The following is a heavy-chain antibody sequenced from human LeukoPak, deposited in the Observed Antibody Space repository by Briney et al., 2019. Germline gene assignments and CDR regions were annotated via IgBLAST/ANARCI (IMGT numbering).Heavy chain of an antibody. CDR3: ARDLSAGLAVFYDY. CDR2: ISSSGSTI. CDR1: GFTFSDYY. J-gene: IGHJ4*02. D-gene: IGHD6-19*01. Sequence: GGSLRLSCAASGFTFSDYYMSWIRQAPGKGLEWVSYISSSGSTIYYADSVKGRFTISRDNAKNSLYLQMNSLRAEDTAVYYCARDLSAGLAVFYDYWGQGTLVTVSS. V-gene: IGHV3-11*01.